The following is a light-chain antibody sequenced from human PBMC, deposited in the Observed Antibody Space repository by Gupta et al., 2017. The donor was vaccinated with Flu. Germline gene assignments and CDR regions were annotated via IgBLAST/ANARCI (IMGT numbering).Light chain of an antibody. J-gene: IGKJ4*01. CDR2: GAS. CDR1: QRVTSN. V-gene: IGKV3-15*01. CDR3: QQYNNWPLL. Sequence: VMRQSPATLSVSPGESATLSCSASQRVTSNLAWYQQKPGQAPRLLIYGASTRATGIPARFSGSGSGTNLTLTINSLQSEDFAIYYCQQYNNWPLLFGGGTKVDIK.